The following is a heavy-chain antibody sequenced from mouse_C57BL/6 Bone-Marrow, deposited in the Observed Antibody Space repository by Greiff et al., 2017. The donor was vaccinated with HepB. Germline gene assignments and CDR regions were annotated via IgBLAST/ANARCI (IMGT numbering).Heavy chain of an antibody. CDR3: AREGHYYGSSYPGG. D-gene: IGHD1-1*01. Sequence: QVQLKESGAELARPGASVKLSCKASGYTFTSYGISWVKQRTGQGLEWIGEIYPRSGNTYYNEKFKGKATLTADKSSSTAYMELRSLTSEDSAVYLCAREGHYYGSSYPGGWGTGTTVTVSS. CDR2: IYPRSGNT. V-gene: IGHV1-81*01. CDR1: GYTFTSYG. J-gene: IGHJ1*03.